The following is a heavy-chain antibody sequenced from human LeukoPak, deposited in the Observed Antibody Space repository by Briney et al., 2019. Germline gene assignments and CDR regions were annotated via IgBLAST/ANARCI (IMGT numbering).Heavy chain of an antibody. J-gene: IGHJ5*02. Sequence: PGGSLRLSCAASGFIFSSYAMHWVRQAPGTRLEWVAVIWSDGSNKYYADSVKGRFTISRDNSKNTLYLQMNSLRAEDTAVYYCARGIAAAGNPNWFDPWGQGTLVTVSS. CDR2: IWSDGSNK. D-gene: IGHD6-13*01. CDR3: ARGIAAAGNPNWFDP. CDR1: GFIFSSYA. V-gene: IGHV3-33*01.